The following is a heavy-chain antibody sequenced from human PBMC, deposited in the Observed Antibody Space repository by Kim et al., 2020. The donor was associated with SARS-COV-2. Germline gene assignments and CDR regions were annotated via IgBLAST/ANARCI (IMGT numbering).Heavy chain of an antibody. CDR3: ARADFWSGYYPYYYGMDV. D-gene: IGHD3-3*01. Sequence: GGSLRLSCAASGFTFSDYYMSWIRQAPGKGLEWVSYISSSSSYTNYADSVKGRFTISRDNAKNSLYLQMNSLRAEDTAVYYCARADFWSGYYPYYYGMDVWGQGTTVTVSS. CDR2: ISSSSSYT. J-gene: IGHJ6*02. V-gene: IGHV3-11*05. CDR1: GFTFSDYY.